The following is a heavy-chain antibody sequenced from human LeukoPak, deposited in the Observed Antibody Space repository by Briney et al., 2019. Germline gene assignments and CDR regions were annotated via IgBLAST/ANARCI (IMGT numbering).Heavy chain of an antibody. J-gene: IGHJ4*02. D-gene: IGHD2-15*01. V-gene: IGHV3-23*01. CDR1: GFSFSYYS. CDR2: ISGSGGST. CDR3: AKDLGGYCSGGSCYLDY. Sequence: QPGGSLRLSCAASGFSFSYYSMHWVRQAPGKGLEWVSAISGSGGSTYYADSVKGRFTISRDNSKNTLYLQMNSLTAEDTAVYYCAKDLGGYCSGGSCYLDYWGQGTLVTVSS.